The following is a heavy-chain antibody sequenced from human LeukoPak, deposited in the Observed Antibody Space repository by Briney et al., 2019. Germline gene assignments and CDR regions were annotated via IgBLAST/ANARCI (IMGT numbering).Heavy chain of an antibody. CDR3: ARVRFLDY. CDR1: GFTFSSSW. J-gene: IGHJ4*02. Sequence: GGSLRPSCAASGFTFSSSWMSWVRQAPGKWLEWVANIKQDGSEKYYVDSVKGRFTISRDNAKNSLYLQVNSLRAEDTAVYYCARVRFLDYWGQGTLVTVSS. V-gene: IGHV3-7*01. D-gene: IGHD3-3*01. CDR2: IKQDGSEK.